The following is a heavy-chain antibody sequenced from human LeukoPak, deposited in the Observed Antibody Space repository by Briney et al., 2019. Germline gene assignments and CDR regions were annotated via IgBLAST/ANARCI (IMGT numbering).Heavy chain of an antibody. J-gene: IGHJ4*02. CDR2: IWYEGINK. D-gene: IGHD4-17*01. V-gene: IGHV3-33*01. CDR1: GFTFSSYA. CDR3: ARDWAGGYGDYVGY. Sequence: GGSLRLSCATSGFTFSSYAMHWVRRAPGAGLEWVAVIWYEGINKYYADSVKGRFTISRDNSKNTVYLQMNSLRAEDTAVYYCARDWAGGYGDYVGYWGQGTLVTVSS.